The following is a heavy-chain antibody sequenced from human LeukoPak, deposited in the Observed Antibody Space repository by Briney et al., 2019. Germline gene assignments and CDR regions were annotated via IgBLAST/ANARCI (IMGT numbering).Heavy chain of an antibody. CDR3: ATGSGLWSPDY. CDR2: INNEGTST. CDR1: GFTFSSYS. V-gene: IGHV3-74*01. D-gene: IGHD5-18*01. J-gene: IGHJ4*02. Sequence: GGSLRLSCAASGFTFSSYSMNWVRQAPGKGLVWVSRINNEGTSTSYADSVKGRFTISRDNAKNRLYVQMNSLRVEDTAVYYCATGSGLWSPDYWGQGTLVTVSS.